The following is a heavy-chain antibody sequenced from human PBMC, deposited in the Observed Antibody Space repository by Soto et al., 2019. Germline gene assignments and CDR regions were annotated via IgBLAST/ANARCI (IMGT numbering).Heavy chain of an antibody. CDR1: GYSFTSYC. Sequence: GESLKISCKGSGYSFTSYCISWVLQMPGKGLEWMGRIDPSDSYTNYSPSFQGHVTISADKSISTAYLQWSSLKASDTAMYYCARHRFPRGGMDVWGQGTTVTVSS. D-gene: IGHD3-10*01. J-gene: IGHJ6*02. CDR2: IDPSDSYT. CDR3: ARHRFPRGGMDV. V-gene: IGHV5-10-1*01.